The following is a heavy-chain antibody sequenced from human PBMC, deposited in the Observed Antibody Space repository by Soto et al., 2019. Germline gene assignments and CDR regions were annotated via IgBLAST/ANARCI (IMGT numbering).Heavy chain of an antibody. Sequence: QVQLQESGPGLVKPSQTLSLTCTVSGGSISSGGYYWSWIRQHPGKGLEWIGYIYYSGSTYYNPSLKSRVTISVDTSKNQFSLKLSSVTAADTAVYYCARDRRLSCTNGVCYVYYYGMDVWGQGTTVTVSS. D-gene: IGHD2-8*01. CDR1: GGSISSGGYY. V-gene: IGHV4-31*03. CDR2: IYYSGST. J-gene: IGHJ6*02. CDR3: ARDRRLSCTNGVCYVYYYGMDV.